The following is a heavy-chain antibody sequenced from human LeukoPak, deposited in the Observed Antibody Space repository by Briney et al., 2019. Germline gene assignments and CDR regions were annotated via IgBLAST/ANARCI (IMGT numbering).Heavy chain of an antibody. CDR2: IPYDRNEK. CDR3: AKRRYYYYMDV. J-gene: IGHJ6*03. Sequence: GGSLRLSCAASGFTFSSYGMNWVRQAPGKGLEWVAFIPYDRNEKLHADSVKGRFTISRDNSKNTLYLQMNSLRAEDTAVYYCAKRRYYYYMDVWGKGTTVTVSS. CDR1: GFTFSSYG. V-gene: IGHV3-30*02.